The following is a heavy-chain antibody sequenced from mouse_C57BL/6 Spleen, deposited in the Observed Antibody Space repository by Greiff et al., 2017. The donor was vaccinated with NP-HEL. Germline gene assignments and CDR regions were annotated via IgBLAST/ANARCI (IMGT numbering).Heavy chain of an antibody. CDR2: IYPYNGVS. J-gene: IGHJ3*01. Sequence: VQLQQPGPELVKPGASVKISCKASGYSFTGYYMHWVKQSHGNILDWIGYIYPYNGVSSYNQKFKGKATLTVDKSSSTAYMELRSLTSEDSAVYYCARSEGNYLPAWFAYWGQGTLVTVSA. D-gene: IGHD2-1*01. CDR3: ARSEGNYLPAWFAY. CDR1: GYSFTGYY. V-gene: IGHV1-31*01.